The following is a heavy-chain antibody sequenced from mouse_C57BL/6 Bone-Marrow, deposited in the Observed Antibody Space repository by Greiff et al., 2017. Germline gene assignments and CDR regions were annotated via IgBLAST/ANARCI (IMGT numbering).Heavy chain of an antibody. V-gene: IGHV8-8*01. Sequence: QVTLKVCGPGILQPSQTLSLTCSFSGFSLSTFGMGVGWIRQPSGTGLEWLAHIWWDDDKYYNPALNSRLNISKDTSKNQVFLKSANVDTADTATYYCARILLWSYFDYGGQGTTLTVSS. D-gene: IGHD2-10*01. J-gene: IGHJ2*01. CDR3: ARILLWSYFDY. CDR1: GFSLSTFGMG. CDR2: IWWDDDK.